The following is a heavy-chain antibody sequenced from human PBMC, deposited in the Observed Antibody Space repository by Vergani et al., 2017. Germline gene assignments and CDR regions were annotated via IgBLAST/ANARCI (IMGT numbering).Heavy chain of an antibody. D-gene: IGHD3-3*01. V-gene: IGHV1-69*06. CDR2: IIPIFGTA. J-gene: IGHJ6*02. CDR1: GGTFSSYA. Sequence: QVQLVQSGAEVKKPGSSVKVSCKASGGTFSSYAISWVRQAPGQGLEWMGGIIPIFGTANYAQKFQGGVTITADNSTSTAYMERSSLRSEDTAVYYCARVLGYDFWSGYSTTDYYGMDVWGQGTTVTVSS. CDR3: ARVLGYDFWSGYSTTDYYGMDV.